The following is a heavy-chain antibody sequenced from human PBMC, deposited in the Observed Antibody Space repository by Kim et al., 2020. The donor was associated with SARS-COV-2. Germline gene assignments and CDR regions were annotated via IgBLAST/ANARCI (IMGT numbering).Heavy chain of an antibody. Sequence: SETLSLTCTVSGYSISSGYYWGWIRQPPGKGLEWIGSIYHSGSTYYNPSLKSRVTISVDTSKNQFSLKLSSVTAADTAVYYCARSGIVGATEFDYWGQGT. D-gene: IGHD1-26*01. V-gene: IGHV4-38-2*02. CDR1: GYSISSGYY. CDR2: IYHSGST. J-gene: IGHJ4*02. CDR3: ARSGIVGATEFDY.